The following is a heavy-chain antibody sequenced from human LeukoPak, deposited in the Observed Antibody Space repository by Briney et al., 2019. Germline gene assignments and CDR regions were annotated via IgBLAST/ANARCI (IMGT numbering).Heavy chain of an antibody. D-gene: IGHD3-10*01. CDR3: ARGRVRGVVHGYYYGMDV. CDR1: GSTFSSYG. CDR2: IWYDGTNK. V-gene: IGHV3-33*01. Sequence: GGSLRLSCAASGSTFSSYGMHWVRQAPGKGLEWVAIIWYDGTNKYYADSVKGRFTISRDNSKNTLYLQMNSLRAEDTAVYYCARGRVRGVVHGYYYGMDVWGQGTTVTVSS. J-gene: IGHJ6*02.